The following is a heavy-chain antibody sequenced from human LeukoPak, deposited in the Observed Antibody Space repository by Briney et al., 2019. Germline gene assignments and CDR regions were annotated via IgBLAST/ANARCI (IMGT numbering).Heavy chain of an antibody. Sequence: GGSLRLSCAASGFTFSSYAMNWVRQAPGKGLEWVSTIRNNGGSTHYADSVRGRFTISRDNSKNTLYLQMNSLRAEDTAVYYCAKVSVQDYGGTYYFDYWGQGTLVTASS. D-gene: IGHD4-23*01. CDR2: IRNNGGST. V-gene: IGHV3-23*01. J-gene: IGHJ4*02. CDR1: GFTFSSYA. CDR3: AKVSVQDYGGTYYFDY.